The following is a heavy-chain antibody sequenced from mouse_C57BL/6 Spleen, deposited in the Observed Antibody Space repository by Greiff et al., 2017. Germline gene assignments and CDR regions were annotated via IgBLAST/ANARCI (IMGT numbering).Heavy chain of an antibody. CDR2: ISYDGSN. J-gene: IGHJ1*03. D-gene: IGHD2-4*01. CDR1: GYSITSGYY. Sequence: EVKLMESGPGLVKPSQSLSLTCSVTGYSITSGYYWNWIRQFPGNKLEWMGYISYDGSNNYNPSLKNRISITRDTSKNQFFLKLNSVTTEDTATYYCARVPYDYDRSSFDVWGTGTTVTVSS. V-gene: IGHV3-6*01. CDR3: ARVPYDYDRSSFDV.